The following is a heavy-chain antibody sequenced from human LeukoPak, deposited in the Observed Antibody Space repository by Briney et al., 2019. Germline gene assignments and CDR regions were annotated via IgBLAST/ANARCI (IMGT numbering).Heavy chain of an antibody. CDR3: ATGRQWLPTDN. V-gene: IGHV1-24*01. Sequence: GASVKVSCKVSGYTLTELSMHWVRQAPGKGLEWMGGFDPEDGETIYAQKVQGRVTMTEDTSTDRAYVGLSSMRSENTAVYYCATGRQWLPTDNWGQGTLVTVSS. CDR1: GYTLTELS. CDR2: FDPEDGET. J-gene: IGHJ4*02. D-gene: IGHD6-19*01.